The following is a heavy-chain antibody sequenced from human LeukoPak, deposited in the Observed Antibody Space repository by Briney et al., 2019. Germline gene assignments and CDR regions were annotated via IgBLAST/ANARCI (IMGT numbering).Heavy chain of an antibody. Sequence: PGGSLRLSCETSGFIFSDYGMHWVRQAPGKGLEWLSGISHDGSRQHYVDSVKGRFFISRDNSKNTLSLQMDSLRAEDTAVYYCARDRLEPRYDAFDIWGQGTMVTVSS. CDR1: GFIFSDYG. D-gene: IGHD1-1*01. J-gene: IGHJ3*02. V-gene: IGHV3-30*03. CDR3: ARDRLEPRYDAFDI. CDR2: ISHDGSRQ.